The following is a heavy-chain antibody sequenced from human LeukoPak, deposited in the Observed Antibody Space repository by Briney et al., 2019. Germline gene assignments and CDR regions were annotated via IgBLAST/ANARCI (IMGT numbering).Heavy chain of an antibody. V-gene: IGHV3-30-3*01. CDR3: ARENDYELFDH. J-gene: IGHJ4*02. D-gene: IGHD4-17*01. Sequence: GRSLRLSCAASGFTFSSYAMHWVRQAPGKGLEWVAIISYDGGNKYYAGSVKGRFTISRDNSKNTLYLQMNSLRAEDTAVYYCARENDYELFDHWGQGTLVTVSS. CDR1: GFTFSSYA. CDR2: ISYDGGNK.